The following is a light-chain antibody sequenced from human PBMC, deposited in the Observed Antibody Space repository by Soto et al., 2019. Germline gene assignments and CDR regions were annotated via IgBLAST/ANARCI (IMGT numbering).Light chain of an antibody. CDR3: SSYTSSSTPYV. V-gene: IGLV2-14*01. Sequence: QSALTQPPSVSGSPGQSITISCTGTSSDVDGYNYVSWYQQHPVKAPKLMIYDVTNRPSGVSDRFSGSKSGNTASLTISGLQAEDEADYYCSSYTSSSTPYVFGTGTKLTVL. CDR2: DVT. J-gene: IGLJ1*01. CDR1: SSDVDGYNY.